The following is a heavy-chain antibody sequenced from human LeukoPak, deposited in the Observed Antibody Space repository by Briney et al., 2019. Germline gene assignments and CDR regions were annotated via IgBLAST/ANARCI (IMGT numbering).Heavy chain of an antibody. CDR1: GFTFSSHW. D-gene: IGHD4-11*01. J-gene: IGHJ4*02. CDR2: ISSSGSTI. Sequence: GGSLRLSCAASGFTFSSHWMSWVRQAPGKGLEWVSYISSSGSTIYYADSVKGRFTISRDNAKNSLYLQMNSLRAEDTAVYYCARADNSNYLNFDYWGQGTLVTVSS. V-gene: IGHV3-48*04. CDR3: ARADNSNYLNFDY.